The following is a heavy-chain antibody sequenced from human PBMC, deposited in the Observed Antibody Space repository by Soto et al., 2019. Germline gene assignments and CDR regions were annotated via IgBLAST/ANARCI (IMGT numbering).Heavy chain of an antibody. CDR2: IYYSGST. J-gene: IGHJ6*02. Sequence: SETLSLTCTVSGGSISSGDYYWSWIRQPPGKGLEWIGYIYYSGSTYYNPSLRSRVTISVDTSKNQFSLKLSSVTAADTAVYYCAREYYYDSSGYQAYYYYGMDVWGQGTTVTVSS. CDR3: AREYYYDSSGYQAYYYYGMDV. D-gene: IGHD3-22*01. CDR1: GGSISSGDYY. V-gene: IGHV4-30-4*01.